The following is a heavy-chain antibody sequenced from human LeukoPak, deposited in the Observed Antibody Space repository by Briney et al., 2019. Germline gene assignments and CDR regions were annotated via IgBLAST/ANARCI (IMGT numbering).Heavy chain of an antibody. CDR2: IDQSRST. CDR3: AASSQLGSYNWFDP. Sequence: SETLPLTCAVYGASFSDHYWTWIRQPPGKGLEWIGEIDQSRSTKCNPSLKGRVTISLDTSKNQFSLDLTSVTAADTAVYYCAASSQLGSYNWFDPWGQGTPVTVSS. V-gene: IGHV4-34*01. J-gene: IGHJ5*02. D-gene: IGHD1-1*01. CDR1: GASFSDHY.